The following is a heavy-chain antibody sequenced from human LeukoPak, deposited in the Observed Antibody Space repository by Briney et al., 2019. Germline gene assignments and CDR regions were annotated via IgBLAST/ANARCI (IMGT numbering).Heavy chain of an antibody. CDR1: GFTFSSYA. V-gene: IGHV3-9*01. Sequence: GGSLRLSCAASGFTFSSYAMNWVRQAPGKGLEWVSGISWNSGSIGYADSVKGRFTISRDNAKNSLYLQMNSLRAEDTALYYCAKDVYSSSSGVDYWGQGTLVTVSS. J-gene: IGHJ4*02. D-gene: IGHD6-6*01. CDR2: ISWNSGSI. CDR3: AKDVYSSSSGVDY.